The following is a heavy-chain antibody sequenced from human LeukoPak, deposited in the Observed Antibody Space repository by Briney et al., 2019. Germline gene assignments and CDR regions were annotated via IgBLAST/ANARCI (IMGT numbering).Heavy chain of an antibody. D-gene: IGHD6-19*01. V-gene: IGHV4-59*01. Sequence: SETLSLTCTVPGGSIRSYYWNWIRQPPGKGLEWIGYIYYSGSSYYNPSLKSRVTISLDTSKNQFSLNLSSVTAADTALYYCAREIPGGSGRYGTPIYYGMDVWGQGTTVTVSS. CDR3: AREIPGGSGRYGTPIYYGMDV. CDR1: GGSIRSYY. CDR2: IYYSGSS. J-gene: IGHJ6*02.